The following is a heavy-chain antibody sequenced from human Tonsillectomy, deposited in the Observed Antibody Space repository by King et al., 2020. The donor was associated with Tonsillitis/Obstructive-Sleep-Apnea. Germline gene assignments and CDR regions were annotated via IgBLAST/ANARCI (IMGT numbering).Heavy chain of an antibody. D-gene: IGHD2-2*01. J-gene: IGHJ6*02. CDR2: INHSGST. CDR1: GGSFSGYY. V-gene: IGHV4-34*01. CDR3: ASGSKAYYYYGMDV. Sequence: VQLQQWGAGLLKPSETLSLTCAVYGGSFSGYYWSWIRQPPGKGLEWIGEINHSGSTNYNPSLKSRVTISVDTSKNQFSLKLSSVTAADTAVYYCASGSKAYYYYGMDVWAQGTTVTVSS.